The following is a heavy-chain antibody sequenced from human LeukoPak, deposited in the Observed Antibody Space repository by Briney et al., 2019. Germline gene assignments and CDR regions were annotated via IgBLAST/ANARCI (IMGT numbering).Heavy chain of an antibody. CDR3: AAGAGWLIDY. CDR2: IKKDGSEK. Sequence: GGSLRLSCAASGFTFSIYWMTWVRQAPGKGLEWVAIIKKDGSEKIYVDSVRGRFTISRDNAKNTLYLQMNSLRAEDTAVYYCAAGAGWLIDYWGQGTLVTVSS. D-gene: IGHD6-19*01. CDR1: GFTFSIYW. J-gene: IGHJ4*02. V-gene: IGHV3-7*01.